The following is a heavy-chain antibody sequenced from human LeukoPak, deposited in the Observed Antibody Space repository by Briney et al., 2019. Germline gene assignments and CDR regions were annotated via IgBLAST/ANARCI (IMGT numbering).Heavy chain of an antibody. V-gene: IGHV1-2*02. CDR1: XY. Sequence: XYMHXVXQAPGQXLXXMGWINPNSGGTNYAQKFQGRVTMTRDTSISTXYMELSRLRSDDTAVYYCAXXXYXXXXLDYWGXGXLVTVSS. CDR3: AXXXYXXXXLDY. J-gene: IGHJ4*02. CDR2: INPNSGGT.